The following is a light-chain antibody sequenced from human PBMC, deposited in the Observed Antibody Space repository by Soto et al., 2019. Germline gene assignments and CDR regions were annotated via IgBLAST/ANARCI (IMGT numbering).Light chain of an antibody. V-gene: IGKV1-5*03. CDR2: KAS. CDR3: QQYNSYPLT. CDR1: QSISTW. Sequence: DIQMTQSPSTVSASVGDRVTITCRASQSISTWLAWYQQKPGKAPKFLMFKASSLESGVPSRFSGSGSGTEFTLTIRSLQPDDFATYYCQQYNSYPLTVGQGTKVDTK. J-gene: IGKJ1*01.